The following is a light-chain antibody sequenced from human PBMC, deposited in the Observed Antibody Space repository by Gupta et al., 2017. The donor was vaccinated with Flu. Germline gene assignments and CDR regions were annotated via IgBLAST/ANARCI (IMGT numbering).Light chain of an antibody. CDR1: QSLLHSNGYYY. Sequence: DIVMTQSPLSLPVTSGEPSSISCRSSQSLLHSNGYYYLDWYLQKPGQSPQLLIYLGSNRASGVPDRFSGSGSGTDFTLKISRGEAEDVGFYYCRQSLQAPITFGGGTKVEIK. CDR3: RQSLQAPIT. CDR2: LGS. J-gene: IGKJ4*01. V-gene: IGKV2-28*01.